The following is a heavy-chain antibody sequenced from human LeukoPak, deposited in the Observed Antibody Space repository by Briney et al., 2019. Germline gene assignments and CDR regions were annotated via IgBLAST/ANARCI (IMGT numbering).Heavy chain of an antibody. D-gene: IGHD4-11*01. V-gene: IGHV3-33*01. CDR1: GFIFSGYG. Sequence: PGGSLRLSCAASGFIFSGYGMYWVRQASGKGLEWVADVWNDGSKTYYADSVKGRFTISRDNSKNTLYLQMDSLKPEDTAVYYCARGVRTVDYWGQGTLVTVSS. CDR3: ARGVRTVDY. J-gene: IGHJ4*02. CDR2: VWNDGSKT.